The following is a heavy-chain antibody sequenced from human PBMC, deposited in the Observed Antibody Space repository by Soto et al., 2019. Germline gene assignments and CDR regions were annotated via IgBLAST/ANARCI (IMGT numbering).Heavy chain of an antibody. CDR3: ARYSGYDGNIRLFDY. CDR2: IYYSGST. J-gene: IGHJ4*02. CDR1: SGSISSGDYY. D-gene: IGHD5-12*01. V-gene: IGHV4-30-4*02. Sequence: PSDTLSLTCNVSSGSISSGDYYWSLMRQPPGKGLEWIGYIYYSGSTYYNPSLKSRVTISVDASKNQFSLKLSSVTAADTAVYYCARYSGYDGNIRLFDYWGQGTLVTVSS.